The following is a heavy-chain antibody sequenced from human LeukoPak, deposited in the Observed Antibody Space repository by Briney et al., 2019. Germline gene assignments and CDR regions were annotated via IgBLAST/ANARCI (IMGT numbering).Heavy chain of an antibody. CDR1: GFTFSSYS. J-gene: IGHJ4*02. D-gene: IGHD6-6*01. CDR3: AKDAGPQQLVFFDS. CDR2: ISSSSSYI. V-gene: IGHV3-21*01. Sequence: GGSLRLSCAASGFTFSSYSMNWVRQAPGKGLEWVSSISSSSSYIYYADSVKGRFTISRDNAKNSLYLQMNSLRAEDTAVYYCAKDAGPQQLVFFDSWGQGTPVTVSS.